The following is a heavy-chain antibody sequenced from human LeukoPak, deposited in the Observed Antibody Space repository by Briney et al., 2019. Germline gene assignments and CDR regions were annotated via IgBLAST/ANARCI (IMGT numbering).Heavy chain of an antibody. CDR2: ISYDGSNK. V-gene: IGHV3-30*18. J-gene: IGHJ4*02. D-gene: IGHD3-9*01. CDR1: GFTFSSYG. Sequence: PGGSLRLSCAASGFTFSSYGMHWVRQAPGKGLEWVAVISYDGSNKYYADSVKGRFTISRDNSKNTLYLQMNSLRAEDTAVYYCAKDVGAWLRHFDYWGQGTLVTVSS. CDR3: AKDVGAWLRHFDY.